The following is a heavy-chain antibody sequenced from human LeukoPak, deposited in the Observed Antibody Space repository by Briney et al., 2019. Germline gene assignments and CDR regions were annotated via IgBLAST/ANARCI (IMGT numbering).Heavy chain of an antibody. Sequence: ASVKVSCKASGYTFTSYYMHWVRQALGQGLEWMGWINPNSGGTNYAQKFQGRVTMTRDTSISTAYMELSRLRSDDTAVYYCARACSGGSCFEDEFDYWGQGTLVTVSS. CDR3: ARACSGGSCFEDEFDY. V-gene: IGHV1-2*02. CDR2: INPNSGGT. J-gene: IGHJ4*02. D-gene: IGHD2-15*01. CDR1: GYTFTSYY.